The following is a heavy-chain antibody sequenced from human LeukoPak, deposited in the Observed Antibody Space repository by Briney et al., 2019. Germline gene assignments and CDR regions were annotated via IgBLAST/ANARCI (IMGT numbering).Heavy chain of an antibody. D-gene: IGHD6-19*01. J-gene: IGHJ4*02. V-gene: IGHV3-30*02. Sequence: PGGSLRLSCAASGFTFSSYGMHWVRQAPGKGLERVAVIWYDGSNKYYADSVKGRFTISRDNSKNTLYLQMNSLRAEDTAVYYCAKGELSSGYFDYWGQGTLVTVSS. CDR3: AKGELSSGYFDY. CDR1: GFTFSSYG. CDR2: IWYDGSNK.